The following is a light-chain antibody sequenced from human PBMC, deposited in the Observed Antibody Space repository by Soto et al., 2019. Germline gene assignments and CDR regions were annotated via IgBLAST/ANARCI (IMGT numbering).Light chain of an antibody. V-gene: IGLV1-40*01. Sequence: QSVLAQPPSVSGSPGQRVTISCTWISSNIGAGYDVHWYQQLPGTAPKLLIYGNSRRPSGVPDRFSGSKSGTSASLAITGLQAEDEADYYCQSYDTSLSAYVFGTGTKVTVL. CDR2: GNS. CDR3: QSYDTSLSAYV. CDR1: SSNIGAGYD. J-gene: IGLJ1*01.